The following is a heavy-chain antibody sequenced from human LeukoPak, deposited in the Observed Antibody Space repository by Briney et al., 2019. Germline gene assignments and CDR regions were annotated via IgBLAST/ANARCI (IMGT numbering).Heavy chain of an antibody. V-gene: IGHV3-15*01. CDR2: IKSKTDGGTT. CDR1: GFTFSNAW. J-gene: IGHJ4*02. D-gene: IGHD5-18*01. CDR3: TTDLYSYGRYFDY. Sequence: GGALRLSCAASGFTFSNAWMSWVRQAPGKGLEWVGRIKSKTDGGTTYYAASVKGRLTISRDDSKNTLYLQMNSLKTEDTAVYYCTTDLYSYGRYFDYWGQGTLVTVSS.